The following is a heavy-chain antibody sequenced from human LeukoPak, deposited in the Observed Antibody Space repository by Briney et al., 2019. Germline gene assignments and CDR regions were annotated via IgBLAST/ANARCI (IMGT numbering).Heavy chain of an antibody. CDR2: INPNSGGT. CDR3: AISDYGGKSPPLDY. CDR1: GYTFTGYF. D-gene: IGHD4-23*01. J-gene: IGHJ4*02. Sequence: ASLKVSCKASGYTFTGYFIHWVRQAPEQGLEWMGWINPNSGGTNYAQKFQGRVTMTRDTSISTAYMELSRLRSDDTAVYYCAISDYGGKSPPLDYWGQGTLVTVSS. V-gene: IGHV1-2*02.